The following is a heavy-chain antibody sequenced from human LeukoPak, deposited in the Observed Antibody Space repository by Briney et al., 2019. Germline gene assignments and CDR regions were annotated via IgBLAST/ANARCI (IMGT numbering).Heavy chain of an antibody. D-gene: IGHD1-26*01. CDR3: VKGRSGGSYGM. CDR1: GFTFSNSG. Sequence: GGSLRLSCSASGFTFSNSGMHWVRQAPGKGLECVSAISSNGGSTYYADSVKGRFTISRDNSKNTLYLQMSSLRAVDTAVYYCVKGRSGGSYGMWGQGTLLTVSS. CDR2: ISSNGGST. J-gene: IGHJ4*02. V-gene: IGHV3-64D*09.